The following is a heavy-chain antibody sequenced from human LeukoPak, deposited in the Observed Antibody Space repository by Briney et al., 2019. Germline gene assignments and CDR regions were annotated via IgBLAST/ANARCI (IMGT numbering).Heavy chain of an antibody. CDR3: AKDRLRYYMDV. CDR2: VWYDGSHK. Sequence: GGSLRLSCAASGFTFSSYAMSWVRQAPGKGLEWVAVVWYDGSHKYYANSVKGRFTISRDNSKNTLYLQMNSLRAEDTAVYYCAKDRLRYYMDVWGKGTTVTVSS. J-gene: IGHJ6*03. CDR1: GFTFSSYA. D-gene: IGHD2-21*01. V-gene: IGHV3-33*06.